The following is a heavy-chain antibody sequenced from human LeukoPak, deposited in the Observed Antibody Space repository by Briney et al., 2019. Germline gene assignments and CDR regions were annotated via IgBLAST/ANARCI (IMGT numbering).Heavy chain of an antibody. J-gene: IGHJ4*02. D-gene: IGHD6-6*01. CDR3: ARGGSSSMDY. Sequence: GASVKVSCKASGYTFISYALNWVRQAPGQGLEWMGWINTNTGNPTYAQCFTGRFVFSLDTSVSTTYLQISSLKAEDTAVYYCARGGSSSMDYWGQGTLVTVSS. V-gene: IGHV7-4-1*02. CDR1: GYTFISYA. CDR2: INTNTGNP.